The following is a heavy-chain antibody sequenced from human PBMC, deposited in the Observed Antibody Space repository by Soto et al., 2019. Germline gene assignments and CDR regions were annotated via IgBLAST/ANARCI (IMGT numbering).Heavy chain of an antibody. CDR2: IYYTGTT. D-gene: IGHD4-17*01. Sequence: TLALTCTVSGGSIRDGGYYWSWIRQHPGKGLEWIGYIYYTGTTYYNPSFKGRVIISVDLSKGQFSLKLSSVTAADTAFYYCAKDPSPQPTTVVTPGWFDPWGQGIPVTVSS. J-gene: IGHJ5*02. CDR1: GGSIRDGGYY. V-gene: IGHV4-31*03. CDR3: AKDPSPQPTTVVTPGWFDP.